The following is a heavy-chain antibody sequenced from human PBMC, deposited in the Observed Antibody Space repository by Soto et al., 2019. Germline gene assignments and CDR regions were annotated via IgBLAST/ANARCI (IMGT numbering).Heavy chain of an antibody. Sequence: SGGSLRLSCAASGFIFGSYAMGWVRQAPGKGLEWVSDISASGDFTFYADSVKGRFTISRDNSKNTLYLQMNSLRAEDTAVYYCAKDIPSVATITRFESGMDVWGQGTTVTVSS. D-gene: IGHD5-12*01. CDR3: AKDIPSVATITRFESGMDV. CDR2: ISASGDFT. V-gene: IGHV3-23*01. CDR1: GFIFGSYA. J-gene: IGHJ6*02.